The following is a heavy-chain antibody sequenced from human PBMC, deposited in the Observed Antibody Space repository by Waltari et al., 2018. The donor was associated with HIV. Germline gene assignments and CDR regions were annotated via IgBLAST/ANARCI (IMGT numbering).Heavy chain of an antibody. CDR2: TNPNSGNT. J-gene: IGHJ4*02. Sequence: QVQVVQSGAEVKKPGASVKVSCKPSGYTFTKYDINWVRQATGQGLEWLGWTNPNSGNTGYAKNVQGRITMTRKTSIDTAYMELRGLTSDDTAVYYCATQRDSGSYYLDHWGQGTLVTVSP. CDR1: GYTFTKYD. CDR3: ATQRDSGSYYLDH. V-gene: IGHV1-8*01. D-gene: IGHD3-10*01.